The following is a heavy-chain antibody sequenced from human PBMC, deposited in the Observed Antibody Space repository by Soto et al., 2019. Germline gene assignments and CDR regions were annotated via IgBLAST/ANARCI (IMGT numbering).Heavy chain of an antibody. CDR1: SDSISSYY. CDR3: ARCPYYDFWSGYPDYYYYYMDV. CDR2: TDYSGNT. V-gene: IGHV4-59*08. Sequence: SETLSLTCTVSSDSISSYYWIWIRQSPGKGLEWIGYTDYSGNTNYNPSLKSRVTISGDTSKNQFSLKLSSVTAADTAVYYCARCPYYDFWSGYPDYYYYYMDVWGKGTTVTVSS. J-gene: IGHJ6*03. D-gene: IGHD3-3*01.